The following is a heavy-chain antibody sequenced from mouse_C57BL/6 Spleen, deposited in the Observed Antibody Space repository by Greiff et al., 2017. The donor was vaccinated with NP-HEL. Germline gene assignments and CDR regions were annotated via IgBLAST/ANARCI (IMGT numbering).Heavy chain of an antibody. CDR3: ARGDYSYYFDY. V-gene: IGHV1-82*01. D-gene: IGHD1-1*01. CDR1: GYAFSSSW. CDR2: IYPGDGDT. J-gene: IGHJ2*01. Sequence: QVQLQQSGPELVKPGASVKISCKASGYAFSSSWMNWVKQRPGKGLEWIGRIYPGDGDTNYNGKFKGKATLTADESSSTAYMQLSSLTSEDSAVYFCARGDYSYYFDYWGQGTTLTVSS.